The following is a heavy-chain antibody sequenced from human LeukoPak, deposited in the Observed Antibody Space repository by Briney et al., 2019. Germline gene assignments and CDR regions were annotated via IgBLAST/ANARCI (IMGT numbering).Heavy chain of an antibody. CDR1: GFTFSTYW. Sequence: PGGSLRLSCAASGFTFSTYWMHWVRQVPGKGLVWVSRINSRGSSTTYADSVKGRFTISRDNAKNSLYLQMNSLRAEDTAVYYCARAWGSQSKTIDYWGQGTLVTVSS. V-gene: IGHV3-74*01. D-gene: IGHD1-26*01. J-gene: IGHJ4*02. CDR2: INSRGSST. CDR3: ARAWGSQSKTIDY.